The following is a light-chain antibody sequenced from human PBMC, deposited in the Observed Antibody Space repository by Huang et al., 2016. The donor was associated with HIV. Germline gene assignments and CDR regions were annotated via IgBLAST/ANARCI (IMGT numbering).Light chain of an antibody. Sequence: IVMTQSPATLSLSPGERATLSCRASHSGSSNLAWYQQKPGQAPRLPIDGAASRATGIPARFSGSGSGTEFTLTISSLQSEDFAVYYGQQYNNWPPLTFGGGTKVEIK. V-gene: IGKV3-15*01. J-gene: IGKJ4*01. CDR3: QQYNNWPPLT. CDR2: GAA. CDR1: HSGSSN.